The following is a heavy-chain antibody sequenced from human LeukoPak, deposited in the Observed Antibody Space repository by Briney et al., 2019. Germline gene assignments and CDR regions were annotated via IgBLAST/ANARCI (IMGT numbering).Heavy chain of an antibody. CDR2: IYPGDSDT. Sequence: GESLKISCKGSGYSFTSHWIGWVRQMPGKGLEWTGIIYPGDSDTRYSPSFQGQVTISADRSISTAYLQWSSLKASDTAMYYCARRHPQYCSGGSCYWEYYFDYWGQGTLVTVSS. J-gene: IGHJ4*02. CDR3: ARRHPQYCSGGSCYWEYYFDY. D-gene: IGHD2-15*01. V-gene: IGHV5-51*01. CDR1: GYSFTSHW.